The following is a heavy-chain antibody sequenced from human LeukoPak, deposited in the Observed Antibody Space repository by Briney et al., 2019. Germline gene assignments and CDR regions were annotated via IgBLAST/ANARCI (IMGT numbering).Heavy chain of an antibody. Sequence: ASVKVSCKASGYTFTSYGISWVRQAPGQGLEWVGWISAYSGDTNYAEKLQGRVTMTTDTSTSTAYMELRSLRSDDTAVYYCARGTFYDILTGYYTSSYYYYMDVWGKGTTVTVSS. V-gene: IGHV1-18*01. CDR2: ISAYSGDT. J-gene: IGHJ6*03. CDR3: ARGTFYDILTGYYTSSYYYYMDV. CDR1: GYTFTSYG. D-gene: IGHD3-9*01.